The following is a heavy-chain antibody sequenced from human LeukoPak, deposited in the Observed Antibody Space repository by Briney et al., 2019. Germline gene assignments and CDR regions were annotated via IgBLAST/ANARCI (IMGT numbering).Heavy chain of an antibody. V-gene: IGHV4-59*01. CDR1: GASISSYC. J-gene: IGHJ4*02. CDR2: IYYSGST. Sequence: ASETLSLTCTVSGASISSYCWSWIRQPPGKGLEWIGYIYYSGSTNYNPSLKSRVTISVDTSKNQFSLKLSSVTAADTAVYYCARARVGAMGDWGQGTLVTVSS. D-gene: IGHD1-26*01. CDR3: ARARVGAMGD.